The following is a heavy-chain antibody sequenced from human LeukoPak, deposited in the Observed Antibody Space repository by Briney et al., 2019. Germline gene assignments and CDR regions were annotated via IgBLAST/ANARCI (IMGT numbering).Heavy chain of an antibody. J-gene: IGHJ3*02. V-gene: IGHV1-8*01. CDR2: MNPNSGNT. CDR1: GYTFTSYD. D-gene: IGHD5-18*01. CDR3: ARGGSGYSYGLDAFDI. Sequence: ASVKVSCKASGYTFTSYDINWVRQATGQGLEWMGWMNPNSGNTGYAQKFQGRVTMTRNTSISTAYMELSSLRSEDTAVYYCARGGSGYSYGLDAFDIWGQGAMVTVSS.